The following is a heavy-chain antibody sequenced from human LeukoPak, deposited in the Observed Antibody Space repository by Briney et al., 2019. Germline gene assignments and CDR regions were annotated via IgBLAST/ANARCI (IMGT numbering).Heavy chain of an antibody. D-gene: IGHD3-22*01. CDR3: ARQRNYYDSSGYYISGPDAFDI. J-gene: IGHJ3*02. Sequence: PGESLKISCKGFGYSFTSYWIGWVRQMPGKGLEWMGIIYPGDSDTRYSPSFQGQVTMSADKSITTATLQWGSLKASDTAMYYCARQRNYYDSSGYYISGPDAFDIWGQGTMVTVSS. CDR1: GYSFTSYW. CDR2: IYPGDSDT. V-gene: IGHV5-51*01.